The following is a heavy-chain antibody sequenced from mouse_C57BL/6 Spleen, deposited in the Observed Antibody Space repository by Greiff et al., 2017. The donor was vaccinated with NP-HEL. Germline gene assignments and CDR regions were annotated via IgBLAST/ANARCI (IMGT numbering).Heavy chain of an antibody. CDR1: GYTFTDYH. J-gene: IGHJ3*01. CDR2: INPNNGGT. CDR3: ARSNYGSGAY. V-gene: IGHV1-18*01. Sequence: EVQLQQSGPELVKPGASVKIPCKASGYTFTDYHMDWVKQSHGKSLEWIGDINPNNGGTIYNQKFKGKATLTVDKSSSTAYMELRSLTSEDTAGYYGARSNYGSGAYWGQGTLVTVSA. D-gene: IGHD1-1*01.